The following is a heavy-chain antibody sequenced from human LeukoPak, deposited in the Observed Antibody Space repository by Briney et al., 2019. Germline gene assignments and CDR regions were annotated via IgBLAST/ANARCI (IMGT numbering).Heavy chain of an antibody. J-gene: IGHJ4*02. D-gene: IGHD5-18*01. V-gene: IGHV3-23*01. CDR1: GFTLSSYA. Sequence: HPGGSLRLSCAASGFTLSSYAMSWVRQAPGKGLEWVSAISGSGGSTYYADSVKGRFTISRDNSKNTLYLQMNSLRAEDTAVYYCAKDWGYSYGFFDYWGQGTLVTVSS. CDR2: ISGSGGST. CDR3: AKDWGYSYGFFDY.